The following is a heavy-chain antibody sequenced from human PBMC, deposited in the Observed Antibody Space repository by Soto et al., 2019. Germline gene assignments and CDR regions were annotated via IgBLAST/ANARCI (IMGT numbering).Heavy chain of an antibody. CDR2: ISRSGSRT. D-gene: IGHD6-19*01. J-gene: IGHJ4*02. V-gene: IGHV3-23*01. Sequence: EVQLLESGGGLVQPGGSRRLSCAASGFNFKTYAMSWVRQAPGRGREWVSAISRSGSRTYYADPVKGRFTISRDNSKNALFLEMNSLRAEDTALYYCAKERREVVSGTGDSWGRGTLVTVSS. CDR1: GFNFKTYA. CDR3: AKERREVVSGTGDS.